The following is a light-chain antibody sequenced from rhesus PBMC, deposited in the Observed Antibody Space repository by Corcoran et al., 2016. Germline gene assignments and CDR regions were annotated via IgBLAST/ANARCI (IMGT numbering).Light chain of an antibody. Sequence: DIQMTQSPSSLSASVGDKVTITCRARQGISSWSAWYQQKPGNAAKLLIYAATTLQSGFPSRFISMGSGTDYTSTISTLQPVDFATYCCPQGYNTPFTFGPGTKLAIK. CDR2: AAT. CDR1: QGISSW. CDR3: PQGYNTPFT. J-gene: IGKJ3*01. V-gene: IGKV1-18*01.